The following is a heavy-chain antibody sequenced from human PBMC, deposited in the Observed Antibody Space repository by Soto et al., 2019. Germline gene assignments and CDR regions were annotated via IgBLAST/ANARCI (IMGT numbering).Heavy chain of an antibody. CDR3: ATSYGNAWYTY. D-gene: IGHD6-13*01. CDR1: SDSISSNKW. Sequence: SETLSLTCAVSSDSISSNKWWSWVRQPPGKGLEWIGEIYHSGSTNYNPSLKSRLTISVDKSKNQFTLQLTSVTVADTAVYYCATSYGNAWYTYWGQGTQVTVSS. J-gene: IGHJ4*02. V-gene: IGHV4-4*02. CDR2: IYHSGST.